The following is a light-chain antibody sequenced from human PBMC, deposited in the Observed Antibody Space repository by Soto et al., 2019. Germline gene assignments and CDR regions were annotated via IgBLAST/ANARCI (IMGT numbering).Light chain of an antibody. CDR2: GAS. J-gene: IGKJ3*01. V-gene: IGKV3-20*01. Sequence: EIVLTQSPGTLSLSPGERATLSCRASQSINSRYLAWYQQKPGQAPRLLIYGASSRATGIPDRFRGSGSGTDFPLTISRLEPEDFAVYYCQQFGSSPGFTFGPGTIVDIK. CDR3: QQFGSSPGFT. CDR1: QSINSRY.